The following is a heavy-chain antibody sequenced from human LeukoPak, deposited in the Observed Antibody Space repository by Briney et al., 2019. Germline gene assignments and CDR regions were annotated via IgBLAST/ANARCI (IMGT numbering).Heavy chain of an antibody. V-gene: IGHV3-30*18. J-gene: IGHJ4*02. CDR2: ISYDGSNK. CDR3: AKDSPLLGYPFDY. Sequence: GGSLRLSCAASGFTFSSYAMSWVRQAPGKGLEWVAVISYDGSNKYYADSVKGRFTISRDNSKNTLYLQMNSLRAEDTAVYYCAKDSPLLGYPFDYWGQGTLVTVSS. CDR1: GFTFSSYA. D-gene: IGHD3-16*02.